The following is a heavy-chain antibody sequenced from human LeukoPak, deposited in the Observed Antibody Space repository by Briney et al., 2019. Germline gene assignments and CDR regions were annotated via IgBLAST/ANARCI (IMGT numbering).Heavy chain of an antibody. V-gene: IGHV3-73*01. D-gene: IGHD3-22*01. CDR2: IRTIVYNDPT. Sequence: PGGPPIPPSPALGCPFSGSAIHWVRQASGQGREWVGYIRTIVYNDPTAYPPSVTGRLNISRDASKNTTYLQMNSLKTEDTAVYYCTRYYFDSSTYNYEAYWGQGTLVTVSS. CDR1: GCPFSGSA. CDR3: TRYYFDSSTYNYEAY. J-gene: IGHJ4*02.